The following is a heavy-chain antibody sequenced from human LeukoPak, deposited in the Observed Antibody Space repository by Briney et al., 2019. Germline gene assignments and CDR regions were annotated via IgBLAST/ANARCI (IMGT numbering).Heavy chain of an antibody. J-gene: IGHJ4*02. CDR3: AKDLSSSFFDY. D-gene: IGHD6-13*01. CDR2: ISYDGTNK. V-gene: IGHV3-30-3*01. Sequence: GGSLRLSCAASGFTFSYYSIHWVRQAPGKGLEWVALISYDGTNKYYADSVKGRFTISRDNSKNTLYLQMNSLRAEDTAVYYCAKDLSSSFFDYWGQGTLVTVSS. CDR1: GFTFSYYS.